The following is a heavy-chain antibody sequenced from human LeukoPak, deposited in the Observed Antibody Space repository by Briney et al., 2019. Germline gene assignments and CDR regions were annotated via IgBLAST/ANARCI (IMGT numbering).Heavy chain of an antibody. CDR2: INHSGST. D-gene: IGHD3-3*01. CDR3: ARREVTARDAFDI. V-gene: IGHV4-34*01. CDR1: GGSFSGYY. Sequence: SETLSLTCAVYGGSFSGYYWSWIRQPPGKGLEWIGEINHSGSTNYNPSLKSRVTISVDTSKNQFSLKLSSVTAADTAVYYCARREVTARDAFDIWGQGTMVTVSS. J-gene: IGHJ3*02.